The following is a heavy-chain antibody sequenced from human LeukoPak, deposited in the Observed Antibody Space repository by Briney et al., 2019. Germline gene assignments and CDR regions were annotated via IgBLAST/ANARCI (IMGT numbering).Heavy chain of an antibody. V-gene: IGHV4-39*07. CDR2: IYYSGST. CDR1: GGSISSSSYY. CDR3: ARSELGDSSSSNYYGSGERNKIFDY. J-gene: IGHJ4*02. Sequence: PSETLSLTCTVSGGSISSSSYYWGWIRQPPGKGLEWIGSIYYSGSTYYNPSLKSRVTISVDTSKNQFSLKLSSVTAADTAVYYCARSELGDSSSSNYYGSGERNKIFDYWGQGTLVTVSS. D-gene: IGHD3-10*01.